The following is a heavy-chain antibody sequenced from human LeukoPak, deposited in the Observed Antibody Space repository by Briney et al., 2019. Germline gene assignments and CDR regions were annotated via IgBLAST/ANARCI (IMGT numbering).Heavy chain of an antibody. CDR3: AAVLREVRGVITVDY. D-gene: IGHD3-10*01. V-gene: IGHV1-2*02. CDR2: INPNSGGT. Sequence: GASVKVSCKASGYTFTGYYMHWVRQAPGQGLEWMGWINPNSGGTNYAQKFQGRVTMTRDTSISTAYMELSSLRSEDTAVYYCAAVLREVRGVITVDYWGQGTLVTVSS. J-gene: IGHJ4*02. CDR1: GYTFTGYY.